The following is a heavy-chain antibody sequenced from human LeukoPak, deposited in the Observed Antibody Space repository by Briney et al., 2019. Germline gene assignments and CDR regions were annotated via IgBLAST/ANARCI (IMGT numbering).Heavy chain of an antibody. J-gene: IGHJ3*02. CDR2: ISPDRT. D-gene: IGHD3-10*01. Sequence: GGSLRLSCAASGFSFSTNPMSWVRQAPGKGLEWVSAISPDRTYYADSVKGRLTISRDNYKNTVDLHINSPRAEDTAIYYCVKEHVDRAFTRSFEIRGQGTVVTVSS. CDR1: GFSFSTNP. CDR3: VKEHVDRAFTRSFEI. V-gene: IGHV3-23*01.